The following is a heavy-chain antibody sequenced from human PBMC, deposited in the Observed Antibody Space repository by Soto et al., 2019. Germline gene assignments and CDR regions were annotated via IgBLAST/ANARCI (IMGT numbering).Heavy chain of an antibody. CDR2: ISYDGSNK. Sequence: LRLSCAASGFTFSSYGMHWVRQAPGKGLEWVAVISYDGSNKYYADSVKGRFTISRDNSKNTLYLQMNSLRAEDTAVYYCAKDKVGATRLDYWGQGTLVTVSS. V-gene: IGHV3-30*18. CDR1: GFTFSSYG. CDR3: AKDKVGATRLDY. D-gene: IGHD1-26*01. J-gene: IGHJ4*02.